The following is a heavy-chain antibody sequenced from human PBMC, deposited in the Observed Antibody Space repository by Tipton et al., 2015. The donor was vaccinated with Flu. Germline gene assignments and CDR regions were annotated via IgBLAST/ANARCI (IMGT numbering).Heavy chain of an antibody. V-gene: IGHV3-13*01. CDR1: GFTFSTYD. D-gene: IGHD6-13*01. CDR2: IGSAGDT. J-gene: IGHJ6*02. Sequence: QLVQSGGTLVQPGGSLRLSCAASGFTFSTYDMHWVRQVTGKGLEWVSGIGSAGDTHYLSSVKGRFTISGDNAKNSLYLQMSSLRAGDTAVYYCARGPLPDSNWYNGMDVWGQGTTVTVSS. CDR3: ARGPLPDSNWYNGMDV.